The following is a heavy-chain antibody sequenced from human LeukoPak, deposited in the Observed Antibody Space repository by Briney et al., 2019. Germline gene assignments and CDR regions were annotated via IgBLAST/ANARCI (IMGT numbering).Heavy chain of an antibody. Sequence: GGSLRLSCAASGLTFSSYGMSWVRQAPGRGLEWVSAISTTGGTTYYADSVRGRFTISRDNSRNTLYLQMNSLRAEDTAVYYCAKSISGWYNFDCWGQGTLVTVSS. CDR3: AKSISGWYNFDC. D-gene: IGHD6-19*01. J-gene: IGHJ4*02. V-gene: IGHV3-23*01. CDR1: GLTFSSYG. CDR2: ISTTGGTT.